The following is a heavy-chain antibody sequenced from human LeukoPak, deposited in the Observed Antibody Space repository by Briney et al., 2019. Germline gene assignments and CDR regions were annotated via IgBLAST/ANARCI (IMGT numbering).Heavy chain of an antibody. Sequence: PGGSLRLSCAASGFTFSSYEMNWVRQAPGKGLEWVSYIRSSGSTIYYADSVKGRFTISRDNAKNSLYLQMNSLRAEDTAVYYCARDDYYDSSGYSPYQTFDYWGQGTLVTVSS. CDR1: GFTFSSYE. CDR3: ARDDYYDSSGYSPYQTFDY. CDR2: IRSSGSTI. V-gene: IGHV3-48*03. J-gene: IGHJ4*02. D-gene: IGHD3-22*01.